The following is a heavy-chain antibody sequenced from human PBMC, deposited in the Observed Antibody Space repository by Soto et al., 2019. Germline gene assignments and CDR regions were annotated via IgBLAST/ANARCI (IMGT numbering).Heavy chain of an antibody. CDR3: AKGSSSSHYYYYGMDV. V-gene: IGHV3-30*18. J-gene: IGHJ6*02. CDR1: GFTFSSYG. Sequence: LRLSCAASGFTFSSYGMHWVRQAPGKGLEWVAVISYDGSNKYYADSVKGRFTISRDNSKNTLYLQMNSLRAEDTAVYYCAKGSSSSHYYYYGMDVWGQGTTVTVSS. D-gene: IGHD6-6*01. CDR2: ISYDGSNK.